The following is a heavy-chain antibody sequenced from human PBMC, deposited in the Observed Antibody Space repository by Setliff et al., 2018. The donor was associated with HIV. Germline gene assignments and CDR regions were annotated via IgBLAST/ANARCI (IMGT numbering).Heavy chain of an antibody. J-gene: IGHJ4*02. Sequence: GGSLRLSCSVSGFTFSSYWMTWVRQAPGKGLVWVSRINSDGSSTSYADSVKGRFTISRDNAKNTLYLQMNSLRAEDTAVYYCARGKIVVVPAAMRPFDYWGQGTLVTVSS. V-gene: IGHV3-74*01. CDR2: INSDGSST. CDR1: GFTFSSYW. CDR3: ARGKIVVVPAAMRPFDY. D-gene: IGHD2-2*01.